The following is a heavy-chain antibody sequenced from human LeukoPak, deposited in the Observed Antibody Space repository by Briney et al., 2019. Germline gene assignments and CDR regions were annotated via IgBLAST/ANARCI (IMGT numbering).Heavy chain of an antibody. V-gene: IGHV4-31*03. CDR1: GGSISSGGYY. J-gene: IGHJ4*02. Sequence: SQTLSLTCTVSGGSISSGGYYWSWIRQHPGKGLEWIGYIYYSGSTYYNPSLKSRVTISVDTSKNQFSLKLSSVTAADTAVYYCARGLNCSSTSCSDFDYWGQGTLVTVSS. CDR3: ARGLNCSSTSCSDFDY. D-gene: IGHD2-2*01. CDR2: IYYSGST.